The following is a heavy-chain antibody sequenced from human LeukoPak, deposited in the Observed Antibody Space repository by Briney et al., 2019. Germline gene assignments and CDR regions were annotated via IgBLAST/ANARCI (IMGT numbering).Heavy chain of an antibody. CDR1: GGSFSGYY. D-gene: IGHD6-19*01. V-gene: IGHV4-34*01. Sequence: SETLSLTCAVYGGSFSGYYWSWIRQPPGKGLEWIGEINHSGSTNYNPSLKSRVTVSVDTSKNQFSLKPRSVTAADTAVYYCARNLYSSVPYWYFDLWGRGTLVTVSS. CDR3: ARNLYSSVPYWYFDL. CDR2: INHSGST. J-gene: IGHJ2*01.